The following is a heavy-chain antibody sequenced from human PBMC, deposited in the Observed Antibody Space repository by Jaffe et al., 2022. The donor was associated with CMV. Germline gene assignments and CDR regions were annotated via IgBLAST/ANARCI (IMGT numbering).Heavy chain of an antibody. D-gene: IGHD1-7*01. J-gene: IGHJ5*02. CDR1: GGSFSGYY. Sequence: QVQLQQWGAGLLKPSETLSLTCAVYGGSFSGYYWSWIRQPPGKGLEWIGEINHSGSTNYNPSLKSRVTISVDTSKNQFSLKLSSVTAADTAVYYCARKRVTGTTNWFDPWGQGTLVTVSS. CDR2: INHSGST. V-gene: IGHV4-34*01. CDR3: ARKRVTGTTNWFDP.